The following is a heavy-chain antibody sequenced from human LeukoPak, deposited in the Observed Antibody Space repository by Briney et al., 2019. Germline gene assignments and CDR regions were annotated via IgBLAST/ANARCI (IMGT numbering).Heavy chain of an antibody. CDR2: TVSEIDGGTT. V-gene: IGHV3-15*04. D-gene: IGHD1-7*01. Sequence: GGSLRLSCAASGFTFNYAWMSWVRQVPGKGLEWVGQTVSEIDGGTTDYAAPVKGRFTISRDDSKSTLYLQMNSLKIEDTAVYYCITDEDWNYARKDVWGQGATVIVSS. CDR1: GFTFNYAW. CDR3: ITDEDWNYARKDV. J-gene: IGHJ6*02.